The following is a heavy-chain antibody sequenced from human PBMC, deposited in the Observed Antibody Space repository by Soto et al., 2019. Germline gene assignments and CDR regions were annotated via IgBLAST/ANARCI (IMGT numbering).Heavy chain of an antibody. CDR2: IKSKSAGETT. J-gene: IGHJ4*02. Sequence: EVQLVESGGGLVKPGGSLRLSCAASGCSFRTTWMAWVRQAPGKGLEWVGRIKSKSAGETTDYADPVKGRFTISRDDSKDTLYLHMDSLETGDTAVYYCSTGSPFSGRVFDYWGQGTLVTVSS. CDR1: GCSFRTTW. CDR3: STGSPFSGRVFDY. V-gene: IGHV3-15*05. D-gene: IGHD1-26*01.